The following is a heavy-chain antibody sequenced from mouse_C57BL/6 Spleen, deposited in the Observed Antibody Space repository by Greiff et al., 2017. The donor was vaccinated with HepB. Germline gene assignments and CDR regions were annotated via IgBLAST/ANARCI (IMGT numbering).Heavy chain of an antibody. V-gene: IGHV1-82*01. CDR3: ARGVYYGSSYGAMDY. J-gene: IGHJ4*01. CDR2: IYPGDGDT. CDR1: GYAFSSSW. D-gene: IGHD1-1*01. Sequence: QVQLQQSGPELVKPGASVKISCKASGYAFSSSWMNWVKQRPGKGLEWIGRIYPGDGDTNYNGKFKGKATLTADKSSSTAYMQLSSLTSEDSAVYFCARGVYYGSSYGAMDYWGQGTSVTVSS.